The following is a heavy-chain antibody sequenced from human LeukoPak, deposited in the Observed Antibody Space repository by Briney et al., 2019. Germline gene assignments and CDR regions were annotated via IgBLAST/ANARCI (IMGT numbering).Heavy chain of an antibody. CDR3: AREVKGYSPRLSPFYYYYYGMDV. CDR1: GGSINGSSYY. V-gene: IGHV4-39*07. J-gene: IGHJ6*02. Sequence: PSETLSLTCTVSGGSINGSSYYWAWIRQPPGKGLEWIGSIYHSGSTYYNPSLKSRVTISVDTSKNQFSLKLSSVTAADTAVYYCAREVKGYSPRLSPFYYYYYGMDVWGQGTTVTVSS. D-gene: IGHD2-15*01. CDR2: IYHSGST.